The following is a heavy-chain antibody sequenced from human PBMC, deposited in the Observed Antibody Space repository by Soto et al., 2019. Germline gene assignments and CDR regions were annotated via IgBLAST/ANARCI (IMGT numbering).Heavy chain of an antibody. CDR3: AHRLSGTGDKGGLFDY. D-gene: IGHD7-27*01. CDR1: GFSLSTSGVG. J-gene: IGHJ4*02. Sequence: QITLKESGPTLVKPTQTLTLTCTFSGFSLSTSGVGVGWIRQPPGKALEWLALIYWDDDKRYSPSLKSRLTITKDTSKNQVVLTMTNMDPVDTATYYCAHRLSGTGDKGGLFDYWGQGTLVTVSS. V-gene: IGHV2-5*02. CDR2: IYWDDDK.